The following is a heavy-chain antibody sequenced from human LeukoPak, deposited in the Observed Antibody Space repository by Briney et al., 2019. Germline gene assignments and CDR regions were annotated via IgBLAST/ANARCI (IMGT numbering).Heavy chain of an antibody. Sequence: ASETLSLTCTVSGGSISSYYWSWIRQPPGKGLEWIGYIYYSGSTNYNPSLKSRVTISVDTSKNQFSLKLSSVTAADTAVYYCAREGSSSRAGAFDIWGQGTMVTVSS. V-gene: IGHV4-59*01. CDR3: AREGSSSRAGAFDI. CDR2: IYYSGST. D-gene: IGHD6-6*01. J-gene: IGHJ3*02. CDR1: GGSISSYY.